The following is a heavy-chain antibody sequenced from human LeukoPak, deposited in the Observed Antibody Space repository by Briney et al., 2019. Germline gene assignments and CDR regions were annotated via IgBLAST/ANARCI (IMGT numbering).Heavy chain of an antibody. V-gene: IGHV3-30*04. J-gene: IGHJ3*01. CDR1: GFTFSSYA. CDR2: ISYDGSNK. Sequence: GRSLRLSCAASGFTFSSYAMHWVRQAPGKGLEWVAVISYDGSNKYYADSVQGRFTISRDNSKNTLYLQMNSLRAEDTAVYYCARGTCTSCGMVWGQGTMVTVSS. D-gene: IGHD2-2*01. CDR3: ARGTCTSCGMV.